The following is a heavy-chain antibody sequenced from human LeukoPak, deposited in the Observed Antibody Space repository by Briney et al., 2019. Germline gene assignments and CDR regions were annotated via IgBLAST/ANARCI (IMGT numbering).Heavy chain of an antibody. CDR3: ARGSVRGVH. CDR2: INHSGST. Sequence: SETLSLTCAVYGGSFSGYYWSWIRQPPGKGLEWIGEINHSGSTNYNPSLKSRVTISVDTSKNQFSLKLSSVTAADTAVYYCARGSVRGVHWGQGTLVTVSS. CDR1: GGSFSGYY. V-gene: IGHV4-34*01. D-gene: IGHD3-10*01. J-gene: IGHJ4*02.